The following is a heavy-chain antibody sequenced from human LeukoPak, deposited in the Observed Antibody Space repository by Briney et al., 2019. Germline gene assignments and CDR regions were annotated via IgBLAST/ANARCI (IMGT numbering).Heavy chain of an antibody. Sequence: SETLSLTCTVSGASISSYYWSWIRQPPGKGLEWIGYFYYSGTTNYNPSLKSRVTISVDTSKNQFSLKLSSVTAADTAVYYCARGVYIAAAQYGYWGQGTLVTVSS. CDR3: ARGVYIAAAQYGY. D-gene: IGHD6-13*01. CDR1: GASISSYY. J-gene: IGHJ4*02. V-gene: IGHV4-59*01. CDR2: FYYSGTT.